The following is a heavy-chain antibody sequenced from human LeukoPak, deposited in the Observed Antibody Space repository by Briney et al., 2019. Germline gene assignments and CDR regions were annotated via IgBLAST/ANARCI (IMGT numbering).Heavy chain of an antibody. CDR1: GGTFSSYA. D-gene: IGHD3-22*01. Sequence: GASVKVSCKASGGTFSSYAISWVRQAPGQGLEWMGRITPILGIANYAQKFQGRVTITADKSTSTAYMELSSLRSEDTAVYYCARVTYDSSGYYHKIDYWGQGTLVTVSS. J-gene: IGHJ4*02. V-gene: IGHV1-69*04. CDR3: ARVTYDSSGYYHKIDY. CDR2: ITPILGIA.